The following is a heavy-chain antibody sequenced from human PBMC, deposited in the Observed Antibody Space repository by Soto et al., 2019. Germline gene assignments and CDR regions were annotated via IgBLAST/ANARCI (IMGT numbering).Heavy chain of an antibody. Sequence: EVQLLESGGGLVQPGGSLRLSCAASGFTFSSYAMSWVRQAPGKGLEWVSAISGSGGSTYYAHSMNGRFTITTDNSKNTLYLQMNSLRAEDTAVYYCAKGLRYSSAQDAFDIWGQGTMVTVSS. D-gene: IGHD6-19*01. CDR2: ISGSGGST. V-gene: IGHV3-23*01. J-gene: IGHJ3*02. CDR1: GFTFSSYA. CDR3: AKGLRYSSAQDAFDI.